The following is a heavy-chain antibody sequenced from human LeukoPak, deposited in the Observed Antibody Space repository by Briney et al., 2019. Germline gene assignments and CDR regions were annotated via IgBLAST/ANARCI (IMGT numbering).Heavy chain of an antibody. D-gene: IGHD2/OR15-2a*01. V-gene: IGHV3-30-3*01. Sequence: GGSLRLSCAASGFIFSNYALHWVRQAPGKGLEWVTLISYDGSKKYYADSVKGRSTISRDNSKNTLYLQMNSLRAEDTAVYYCARDLWGDYWGQGTLVTVSS. J-gene: IGHJ4*02. CDR1: GFIFSNYA. CDR3: ARDLWGDY. CDR2: ISYDGSKK.